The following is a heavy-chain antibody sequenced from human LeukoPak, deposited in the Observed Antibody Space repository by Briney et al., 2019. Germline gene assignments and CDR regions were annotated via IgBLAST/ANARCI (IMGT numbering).Heavy chain of an antibody. CDR1: GGTFSNYA. CDR3: ARDGSLTGTPLSLSFDH. D-gene: IGHD1-7*01. Sequence: ASVEVSCKASGGTFSNYAISWVRQAPGQGLEWMGRIIPILGIAKYAQKFQGRVTVTADKSTSRAYMELSSLRSEDTAVYYCARDGSLTGTPLSLSFDHWGQGTLVTVSS. V-gene: IGHV1-69*04. J-gene: IGHJ4*02. CDR2: IIPILGIA.